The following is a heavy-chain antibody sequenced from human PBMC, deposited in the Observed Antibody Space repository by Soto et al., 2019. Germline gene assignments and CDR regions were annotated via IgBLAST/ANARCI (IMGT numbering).Heavy chain of an antibody. CDR2: IYYSGST. CDR1: GGSISSSSYC. Sequence: SETLSLTCTVSGGSISSSSYCWGWIRQPPGKGLEWIGSIYYSGSTYYNPSLKSRVTISVDTSKNQFSLKLSSVTAADTAVYYCARNYYGSRTNEGYGMDVWGQGTTVTVSS. V-gene: IGHV4-39*01. D-gene: IGHD3-10*01. J-gene: IGHJ6*02. CDR3: ARNYYGSRTNEGYGMDV.